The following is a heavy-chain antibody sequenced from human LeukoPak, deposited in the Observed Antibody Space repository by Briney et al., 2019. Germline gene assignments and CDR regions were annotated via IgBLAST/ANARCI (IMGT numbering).Heavy chain of an antibody. CDR3: ARAPLWFGELSGWYFDL. V-gene: IGHV4-61*02. D-gene: IGHD3-10*01. CDR1: GGSISSGSYY. Sequence: PSETLSLTCTVSGGSISSGSYYWSWIRQPAGKGLEWIGRIYTSGSTNYNPSLKSRVTISVDTSKNQFSLKLSSVTAADTAVYYCARAPLWFGELSGWYFDLWGRGTLVTVSS. J-gene: IGHJ2*01. CDR2: IYTSGST.